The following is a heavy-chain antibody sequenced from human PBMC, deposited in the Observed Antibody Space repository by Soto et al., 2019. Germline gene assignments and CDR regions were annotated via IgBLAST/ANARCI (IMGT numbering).Heavy chain of an antibody. CDR3: AKDPRAPIVVVTALPGGY. CDR2: IYYSGST. CDR1: GGSISSGDYY. D-gene: IGHD2-21*02. Sequence: SETLSLTCTVSGGSISSGDYYWSWIRQPPGKGLEWIGYIYYSGSTYYNPSLKSRVTISVDTSKNQFSLKLSSVTAADTAVYYCAKDPRAPIVVVTALPGGYWGQGTLVTVSS. J-gene: IGHJ4*02. V-gene: IGHV4-30-4*01.